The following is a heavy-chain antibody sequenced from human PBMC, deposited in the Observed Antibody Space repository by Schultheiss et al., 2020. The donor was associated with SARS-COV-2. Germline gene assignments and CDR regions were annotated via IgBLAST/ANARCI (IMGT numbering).Heavy chain of an antibody. CDR2: IYHSGST. J-gene: IGHJ2*01. CDR3: ARARVTTYSYWYFDL. D-gene: IGHD4-17*01. V-gene: IGHV4-4*02. CDR1: GGSISSSNW. Sequence: SETLSLTCAVSGGSISSSNWWSWVRQPPGKGLEWIGEIYHSGSTNYNPSLKSLVTISVDTSKNQFSLKLSSVTAADTAVYYCARARVTTYSYWYFDLWGRGALVTVSS.